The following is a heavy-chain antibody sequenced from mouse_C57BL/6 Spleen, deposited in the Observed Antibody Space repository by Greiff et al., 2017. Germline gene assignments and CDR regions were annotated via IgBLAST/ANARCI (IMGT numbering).Heavy chain of an antibody. CDR3: ARSGPEDAMDY. Sequence: EVQVVESGGGLVKPGGSLKLSCAASGFTFSDYGMHWVRQAPEKGLEWVAYISSGSSTICYADTVKGRFTISRDNAKNTLFLQMTSLRSEDTAMYYCARSGPEDAMDYWGQGTSVTVSS. J-gene: IGHJ4*01. CDR2: ISSGSSTI. V-gene: IGHV5-17*01. D-gene: IGHD3-1*01. CDR1: GFTFSDYG.